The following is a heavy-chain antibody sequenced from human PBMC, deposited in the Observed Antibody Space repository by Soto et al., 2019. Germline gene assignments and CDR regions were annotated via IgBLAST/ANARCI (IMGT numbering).Heavy chain of an antibody. CDR2: INPNGGST. V-gene: IGHV1-46*01. J-gene: IGHJ4*02. CDR3: ARSLLQGDF. Sequence: QVQLVQSGPEVKKPGASVKVSCKASGYTFIHYYIHWVRQAPGQGLEWMAIINPNGGSTNYAQKFQGRVTVTSDTSTSTVSMELNSLGSDDTAVYFCARSLLQGDFWGQGTLVTVSS. CDR1: GYTFIHYY. D-gene: IGHD2-21*01.